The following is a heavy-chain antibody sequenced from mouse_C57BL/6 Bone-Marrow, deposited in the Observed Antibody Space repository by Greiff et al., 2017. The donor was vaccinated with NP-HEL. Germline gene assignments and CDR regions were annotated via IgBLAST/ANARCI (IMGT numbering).Heavy chain of an antibody. Sequence: VQLQQSGAELVKPGASVKMSCKASGYTFTSYWITWVKQRPGQGLEWIGDIYPGSGSTNYNEKFKSKATLTVDTSSSTAYMQLSSLTSEDSAVYYCARSRRYYYGTSFAYWGQGTLVTVSA. CDR2: IYPGSGST. D-gene: IGHD1-1*01. J-gene: IGHJ3*01. CDR1: GYTFTSYW. CDR3: ARSRRYYYGTSFAY. V-gene: IGHV1-55*01.